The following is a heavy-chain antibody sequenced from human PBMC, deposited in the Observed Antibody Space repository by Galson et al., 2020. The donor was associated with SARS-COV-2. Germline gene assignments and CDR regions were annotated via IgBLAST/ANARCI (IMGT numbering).Heavy chain of an antibody. V-gene: IGHV3-30-3*01. CDR2: ISYDGSNK. Sequence: TGGSLRLSCAASGFTFSSYAMHWVRQAPGKGLEWVAVISYDGSNKYYADSVKGRFTNSRDNSKNTLYLQMNSLRAEDTAVYYCARSRSGSYLAAFDYWGQGTLVTVSS. J-gene: IGHJ4*02. CDR3: ARSRSGSYLAAFDY. CDR1: GFTFSSYA. D-gene: IGHD1-26*01.